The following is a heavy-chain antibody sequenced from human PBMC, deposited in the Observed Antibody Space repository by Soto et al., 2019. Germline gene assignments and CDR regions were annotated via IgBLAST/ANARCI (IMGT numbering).Heavy chain of an antibody. V-gene: IGHV4-59*01. J-gene: IGHJ4*02. CDR1: NGSLSSNY. Sequence: SETLSLTCTVSNGSLSSNYWSWIRQSPGKGLEWIGNIYYSGSTNYNPSLKSRVTMSVDTSKNQFTLKLSSVTAADTGVYFCARYFLVPVDFFEYSGPGTRVTVSS. CDR3: ARYFLVPVDFFEY. CDR2: IYYSGST. D-gene: IGHD3-10*01.